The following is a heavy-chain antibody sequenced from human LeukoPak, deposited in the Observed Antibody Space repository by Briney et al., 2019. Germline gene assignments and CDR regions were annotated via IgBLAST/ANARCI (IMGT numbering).Heavy chain of an antibody. V-gene: IGHV4-59*12. CDR2: IYYSGST. CDR3: ARLVGGFESIDYFVY. Sequence: SETLSLTYPDCRPSLHRYYWIWIRQPPGKGLEWIGYIYYSGSTNYNPSLKSRVTISVDTSKNQFSLKLSSVTAADTGVYYCARLVGGFESIDYFVYWGQGTLVTVSS. J-gene: IGHJ4*02. D-gene: IGHD6-19*01. CDR1: RPSLHRYY.